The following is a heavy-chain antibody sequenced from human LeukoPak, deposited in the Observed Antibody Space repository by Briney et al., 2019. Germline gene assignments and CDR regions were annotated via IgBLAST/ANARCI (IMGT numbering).Heavy chain of an antibody. CDR3: ATGSLRLGEFSLGY. V-gene: IGHV1-24*01. Sequence: ASVKLSCKVSGYTLTELSMHWVRQAPGKGLEWMGGFDPEDGETVYAQRFQGRVTMTEDTSTDTAYMELSSLRSEDTAVYYCATGSLRLGEFSLGYWGQGTLVTVSS. D-gene: IGHD3-16*02. CDR2: FDPEDGET. CDR1: GYTLTELS. J-gene: IGHJ4*02.